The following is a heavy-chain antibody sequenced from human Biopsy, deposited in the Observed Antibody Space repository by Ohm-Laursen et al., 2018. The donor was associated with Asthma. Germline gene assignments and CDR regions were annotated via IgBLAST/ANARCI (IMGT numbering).Heavy chain of an antibody. CDR2: ISKDASTQ. D-gene: IGHD1-26*01. J-gene: IGHJ4*02. CDR3: VRGAWELQKPYAYYFDY. Sequence: SLRLSCAASGFTFDDYGMHWVRQAPGKGLEWVGVISKDASTQDYADSVKGRFTMARDNSKNTLDLQMNSLREEDTAVYYCVRGAWELQKPYAYYFDYWGQGTLVTVSS. CDR1: GFTFDDYG. V-gene: IGHV3-30*03.